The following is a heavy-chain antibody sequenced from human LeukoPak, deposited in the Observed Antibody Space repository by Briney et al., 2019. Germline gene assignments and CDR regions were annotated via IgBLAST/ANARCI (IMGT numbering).Heavy chain of an antibody. V-gene: IGHV1-18*01. CDR2: ISGHNGNT. D-gene: IGHD3-9*01. CDR1: GYTFTTYG. CDR3: VLGDILTGYWAEYFPY. Sequence: EASVKVSCKTSGYTFTTYGLSWVRQARGQGLEWMGWISGHNGNTNYAHKFQGRVSMTTDTPTRTAYMELKSPRSDDTAVYYCVLGDILTGYWAEYFPYWGQGTLVTVSS. J-gene: IGHJ4*02.